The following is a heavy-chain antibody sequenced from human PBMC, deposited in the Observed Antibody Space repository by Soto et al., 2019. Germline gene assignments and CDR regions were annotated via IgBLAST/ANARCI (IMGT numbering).Heavy chain of an antibody. CDR1: GGSISSGGYY. CDR3: ARGSSIAGLYYGMDV. J-gene: IGHJ6*02. Sequence: QVQLQESGPGLVKPSQTLSLTCTVSGGSISSGGYYWTWIRQHPGKGLEWSGYNYYSGITYYNPSLKCRVTISLDTSKNQFSLKLSSVTAADTAVYYCARGSSIAGLYYGMDVWGQGTTVTVPS. V-gene: IGHV4-31*03. CDR2: NYYSGIT. D-gene: IGHD6-6*01.